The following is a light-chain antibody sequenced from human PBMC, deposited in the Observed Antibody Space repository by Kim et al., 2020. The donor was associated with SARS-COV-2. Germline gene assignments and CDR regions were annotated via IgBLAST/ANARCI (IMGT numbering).Light chain of an antibody. Sequence: MTHSHSSLSASVGDSVTITCRASQGISIHLAWFQQRPGKAPKTLVYSASTLESGVPSKFSGSGSGTDFTLTLNSLQPEDSATYYCQEYFTYPYTFGQGTKLEIK. CDR2: SAS. CDR1: QGISIH. CDR3: QEYFTYPYT. V-gene: IGKV1-16*02. J-gene: IGKJ2*01.